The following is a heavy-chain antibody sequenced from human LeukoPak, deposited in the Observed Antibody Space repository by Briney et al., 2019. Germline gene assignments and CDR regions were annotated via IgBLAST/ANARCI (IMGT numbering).Heavy chain of an antibody. V-gene: IGHV7-4-1*02. CDR3: ARYCNSNTCSQGAFDI. J-gene: IGHJ3*02. CDR2: INTNTANP. CDR1: GYTFTSYD. Sequence: GASAKVSCKASGYTFTSYDVNWVRQAPGQGLEWMGWINTNTANPTYAQGFTGRFVFSLDTSVSTAYLQISSLKTEDTAVYYCARYCNSNTCSQGAFDIWGQGTMVTVSS. D-gene: IGHD2-2*01.